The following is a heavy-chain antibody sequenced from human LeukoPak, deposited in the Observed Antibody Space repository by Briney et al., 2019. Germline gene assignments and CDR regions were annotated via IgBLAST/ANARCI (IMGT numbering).Heavy chain of an antibody. CDR1: GGSISSSSYY. CDR2: IYYSGST. CDR3: ARLRRDGYNYYYYYYMDV. J-gene: IGHJ6*03. D-gene: IGHD5-24*01. V-gene: IGHV4-39*01. Sequence: SETLSLTCTVSGGSISSSSYYWGWLRQPPGTGLEWIGSIYYSGSTYYNPSLKRRVTISVDTSKNQFSLKLSSVTAADTAVYYCARLRRDGYNYYYYYYMDVWGKGTTVTVSS.